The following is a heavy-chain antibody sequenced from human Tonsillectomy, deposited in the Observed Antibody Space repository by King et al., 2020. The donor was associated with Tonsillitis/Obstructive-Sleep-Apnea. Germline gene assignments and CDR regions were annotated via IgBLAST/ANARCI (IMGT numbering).Heavy chain of an antibody. CDR1: GGSFTGYY. V-gene: IGHV4-34*01. CDR2: INHSGST. D-gene: IGHD2-15*01. J-gene: IGHJ4*02. CDR3: ARRPSQGSCSGGSCWGRFDY. Sequence: VQLQQWGAGLLKPSETLSLTCAVYGGSFTGYYWSWIRQPPGKGLEWIGEINHSGSTNYKPSLKSRVTISVDTSKNQFSLKLSSVTAADTAVYYCARRPSQGSCSGGSCWGRFDYWGQGTLVTVSS.